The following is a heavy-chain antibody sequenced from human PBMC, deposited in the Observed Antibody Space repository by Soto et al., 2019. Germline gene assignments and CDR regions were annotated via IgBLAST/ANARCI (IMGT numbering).Heavy chain of an antibody. CDR3: VRPLPSGRNYGMDV. Sequence: GGSLRLSCTASGLSVRDNYMSWVRQAPGMGLEWVSVIYNDGTTYYADSVKGRFTISRDTSKNTLSLQMDSLRAEDTAVYYCVRPLPSGRNYGMDVWGQGTTVTVSS. CDR1: GLSVRDNY. CDR2: IYNDGTT. D-gene: IGHD3-10*01. V-gene: IGHV3-53*01. J-gene: IGHJ6*02.